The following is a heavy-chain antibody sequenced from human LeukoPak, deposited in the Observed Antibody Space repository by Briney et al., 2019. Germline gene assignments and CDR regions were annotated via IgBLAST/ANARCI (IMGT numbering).Heavy chain of an antibody. D-gene: IGHD2-2*01. CDR2: IWYDGSVK. J-gene: IGHJ4*02. Sequence: GRSLRLSCAASGFTFSRHGMHWVRQAPGKGLEWVAVIWYDGSVKYYADSVKGRFTISRDNSRNTLYLQMNSLRAEDTAVYYCVRDISSRHFDFWGQGTLVTVSS. V-gene: IGHV3-33*01. CDR1: GFTFSRHG. CDR3: VRDISSRHFDF.